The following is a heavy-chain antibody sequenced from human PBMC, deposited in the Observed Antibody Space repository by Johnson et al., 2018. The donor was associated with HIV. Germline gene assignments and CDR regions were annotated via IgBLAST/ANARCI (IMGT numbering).Heavy chain of an antibody. J-gene: IGHJ3*02. V-gene: IGHV3-11*04. CDR3: ARETRGGGGAFDI. D-gene: IGHD2-15*01. Sequence: QVQLVESGGGLVKPGGSLRLSCAASGFIFSDYYMTWFRQAPGKGLEWVSYISTITNTVFYAGSVKGRFTISRANATNSLYPQMGSLSAEDMAVYYCARETRGGGGAFDIWGQGTMVTVSS. CDR2: ISTITNTV. CDR1: GFIFSDYY.